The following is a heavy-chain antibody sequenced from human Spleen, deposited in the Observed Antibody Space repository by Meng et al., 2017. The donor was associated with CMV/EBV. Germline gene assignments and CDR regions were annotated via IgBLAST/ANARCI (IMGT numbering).Heavy chain of an antibody. CDR1: GFTVSSNY. D-gene: IGHD3-3*01. J-gene: IGHJ6*02. CDR3: ARDFWQQGYYYGMDV. V-gene: IGHV3-53*01. Sequence: GGSLRLSCAASGFTVSSNYMNWVRQAPGKGLEWVSIIYNSGSTYYADSVKGRFTISRDNSKNTLYLQMNSLRAEDTAVYYCARDFWQQGYYYGMDVWGQGTMVTVS. CDR2: IYNSGST.